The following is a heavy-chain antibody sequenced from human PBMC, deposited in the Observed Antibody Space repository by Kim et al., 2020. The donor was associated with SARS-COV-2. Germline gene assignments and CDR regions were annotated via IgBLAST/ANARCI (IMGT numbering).Heavy chain of an antibody. D-gene: IGHD3-22*01. V-gene: IGHV3-7*01. CDR2: IKQDGSEK. J-gene: IGHJ4*02. Sequence: GGSLRLSCAASGFTFSSYWMSWVRQAPGKGLEWVANIKQDGSEKYYVDSVKGRFTISRDNAKNSLYLQMNSLRAEDTAVYYCARARSRRAYYYDSSGSHFDYWGQGTLVTVSS. CDR1: GFTFSSYW. CDR3: ARARSRRAYYYDSSGSHFDY.